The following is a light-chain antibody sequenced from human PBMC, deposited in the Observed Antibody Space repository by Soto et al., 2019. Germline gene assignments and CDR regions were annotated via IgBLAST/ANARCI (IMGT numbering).Light chain of an antibody. CDR3: AAWDDSRQGV. Sequence: QSVLTQPPSASGTPGQRITISCSGSTSNIESHTVNWYQQVPGMAPKLLITTNNQRPSGVPDLFSGSKSGASASLTISWSKYEDADTYYCAAWDDSRQGVFGTGTKLTGL. J-gene: IGLJ1*01. V-gene: IGLV1-44*01. CDR2: TNN. CDR1: TSNIESHT.